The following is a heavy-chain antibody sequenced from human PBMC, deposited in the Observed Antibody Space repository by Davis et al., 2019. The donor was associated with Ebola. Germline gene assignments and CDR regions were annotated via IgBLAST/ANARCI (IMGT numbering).Heavy chain of an antibody. CDR3: ASGLVRGESYWYFDL. D-gene: IGHD6-6*01. CDR1: GGTFSSYA. V-gene: IGHV1-69*10. CDR2: IIPILGIA. J-gene: IGHJ2*01. Sequence: SVKVSCKASGGTFSSYAISWVRQAPGQGLEWMGGIIPILGIANYAQKFQGRVTITADESTGTAYMELSSLGSEDTAVYYCASGLVRGESYWYFDLWGRGTLVTVSS.